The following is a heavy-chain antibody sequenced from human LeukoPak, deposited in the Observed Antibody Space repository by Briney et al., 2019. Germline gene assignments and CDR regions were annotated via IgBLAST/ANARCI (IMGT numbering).Heavy chain of an antibody. D-gene: IGHD2-2*01. V-gene: IGHV4-39*07. CDR1: GGSISSGDYY. CDR3: ARVMAAIWPHDAFDI. J-gene: IGHJ3*02. CDR2: IYHSGST. Sequence: PSQTLSLTCTVSGGSISSGDYYWSWIRQPPGKGLEWIGSIYHSGSTYYNPSLKSRVTISVDTSKNQFSLKLSSVTAADTAVYYCARVMAAIWPHDAFDIWGQGTMVTVSS.